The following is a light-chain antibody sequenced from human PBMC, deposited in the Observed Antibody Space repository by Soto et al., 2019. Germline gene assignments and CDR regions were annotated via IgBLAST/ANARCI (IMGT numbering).Light chain of an antibody. CDR1: QIIGTY. J-gene: IGKJ4*01. V-gene: IGKV1-39*01. CDR2: AAS. Sequence: DIQMTQSPSSLSASVGDRVTITCRASQIIGTYLNWYQQKSGKAPKLLIYAASNLQSGVPSRFSGSGSGTDFTLTISSLEPEDFAVYYCQQRSNWPPLTFGGGTKVEIK. CDR3: QQRSNWPPLT.